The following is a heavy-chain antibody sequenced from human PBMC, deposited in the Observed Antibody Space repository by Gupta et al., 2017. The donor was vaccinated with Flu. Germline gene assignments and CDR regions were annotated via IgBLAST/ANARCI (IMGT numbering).Heavy chain of an antibody. CDR2: ISASGVT. V-gene: IGHV3-23*01. Sequence: EVQLLKSGGDLIQPGDSLRLSCGVSGFTFVSYAMSWLRQAPGKGLEWVSAISASGVTYYADSVEGRFTISRDNSKDTLYLEMRNVRVEDTAVYFCVRGGYASNWYFDSWGQGAQVTVSS. CDR3: VRGGYASNWYFDS. D-gene: IGHD2-15*01. CDR1: GFTFVSYA. J-gene: IGHJ4*02.